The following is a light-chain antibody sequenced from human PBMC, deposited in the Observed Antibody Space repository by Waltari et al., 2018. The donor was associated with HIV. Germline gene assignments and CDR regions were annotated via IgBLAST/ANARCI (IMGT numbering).Light chain of an antibody. CDR3: QAWDSSTVV. J-gene: IGLJ2*01. CDR2: HDI. Sequence: SYELTQPPSVSVSPAQTASITCSGDKLGDKYACWYQQKPGQSPVLVIYHDIQRPSGIPERFSGSNSGNTATLTISGTQAMDEADYYCQAWDSSTVVFGGGTKLTVL. V-gene: IGLV3-1*01. CDR1: KLGDKY.